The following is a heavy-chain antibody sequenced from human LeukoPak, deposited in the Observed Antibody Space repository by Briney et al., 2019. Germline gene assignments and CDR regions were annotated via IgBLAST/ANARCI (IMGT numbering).Heavy chain of an antibody. Sequence: SQTLSLTCAISGDSVSSNSAAWNWIRQSPSRGLEWLGRTYYRSKWYNDYAVSVKSRITINPDTSKNQFSLQLNSVTPEDTAVYYCARVVDDILTGYYQNWFDPWGQGTLVTVSS. CDR2: TYYRSKWYN. V-gene: IGHV6-1*01. D-gene: IGHD3-9*01. CDR3: ARVVDDILTGYYQNWFDP. CDR1: GDSVSSNSAA. J-gene: IGHJ5*02.